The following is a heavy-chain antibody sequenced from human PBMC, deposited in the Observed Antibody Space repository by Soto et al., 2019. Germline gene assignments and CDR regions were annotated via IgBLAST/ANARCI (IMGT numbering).Heavy chain of an antibody. CDR3: TRQRYLWFGESLFDY. J-gene: IGHJ4*02. V-gene: IGHV3-7*02. Sequence: GGSLRLSCAASGFTFSTYWMSWVRQAPGKGLEWVANIKQDGSETYYVDSVKGRFTISRDNAKNSLYLQMNSLRTEDTAVYYCTRQRYLWFGESLFDYWGQGALVTVSS. CDR2: IKQDGSET. D-gene: IGHD3-10*01. CDR1: GFTFSTYW.